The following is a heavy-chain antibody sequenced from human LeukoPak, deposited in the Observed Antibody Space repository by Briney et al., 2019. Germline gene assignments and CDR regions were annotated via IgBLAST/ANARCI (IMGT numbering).Heavy chain of an antibody. CDR2: ISPNSGGT. CDR3: ARDSTGGYPDY. V-gene: IGHV1-2*02. J-gene: IGHJ4*02. Sequence: GASVKVSCKASGYTFTDYYIHWVRQAPGQGFEYMGWISPNSGGTNYAQMFQGRVTMTSDTSINTAFMELRSLRSDDTAVFYCARDSTGGYPDYWGQGTLVTVSA. CDR1: GYTFTDYY. D-gene: IGHD7-27*01.